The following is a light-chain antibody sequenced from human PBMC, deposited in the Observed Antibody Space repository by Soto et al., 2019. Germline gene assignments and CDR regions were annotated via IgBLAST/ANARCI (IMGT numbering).Light chain of an antibody. J-gene: IGLJ2*01. CDR2: ENN. CDR1: SGSIANNY. Sequence: NFMLTQPHSVSEFPGKTLSISCTRSSGSIANNYVQWYQQRPGSAPTTVIYENNQRLSGVPHRFSGSTDGSSSSASLTSSGLQTEDEADYYCQSYDSDFVVFGGGTKLNVL. V-gene: IGLV6-57*04. CDR3: QSYDSDFVV.